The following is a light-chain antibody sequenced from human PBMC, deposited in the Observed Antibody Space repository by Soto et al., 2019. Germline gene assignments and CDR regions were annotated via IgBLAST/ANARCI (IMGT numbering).Light chain of an antibody. J-gene: IGKJ5*01. CDR1: QSVSGY. Sequence: EVVLTHSPVTLSFAPVERATLSCRASQSVSGYLAWYQQKPGQAPRLLIYDVSNRATGIPARFSGSGSGTDFTLTISSLEPEDFATYYCQQRNYWQVTFGQGTRLEIK. CDR3: QQRNYWQVT. V-gene: IGKV3-11*01. CDR2: DVS.